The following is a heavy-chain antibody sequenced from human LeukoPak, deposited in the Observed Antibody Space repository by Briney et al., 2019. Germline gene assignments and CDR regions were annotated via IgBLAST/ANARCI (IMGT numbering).Heavy chain of an antibody. CDR3: PRMDVRGYSRVY. J-gene: IGHJ4*02. CDR1: GGSISRGDYY. Sequence: TLSLTCTVAGGSISRGDYYWSWIRQPPGKGVEWIGYIYNSGSTYYNPSLTSRVTISVDTSKNQFSLKLSPVTAADTAVFYCPRMDVRGYSRVYCGQGTLVTVSS. V-gene: IGHV4-30-4*01. D-gene: IGHD2-2*03. CDR2: IYNSGST.